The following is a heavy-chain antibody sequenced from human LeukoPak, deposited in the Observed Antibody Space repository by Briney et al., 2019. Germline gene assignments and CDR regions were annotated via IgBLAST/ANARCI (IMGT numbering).Heavy chain of an antibody. V-gene: IGHV3-23*01. J-gene: IGHJ4*02. CDR1: GFTFSSYA. Sequence: GGSLRLSCVVSGFTFSSYATSWVRQAPGKGLEWVSVINGGGGGIYYADSVKGRFTISRDNSKNTLHLQMNSLRVDDTAVYYCAKIGSGSNSDYWGQGTLVTVSS. CDR3: AKIGSGSNSDY. D-gene: IGHD1-26*01. CDR2: INGGGGGI.